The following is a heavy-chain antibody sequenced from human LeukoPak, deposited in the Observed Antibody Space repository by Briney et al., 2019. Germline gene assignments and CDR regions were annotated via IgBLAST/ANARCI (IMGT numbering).Heavy chain of an antibody. V-gene: IGHV4-59*01. CDR1: GGSISNYY. Sequence: KPSETLSLTCTVSGGSISNYYWSWIRQPPGKGLEWIGYISYIGSTNYSPSLKSRVTISEDTSKNQFSLKLSSVTAADTAVYYCAGSYYYYLDVWGKWTTVTVSS. J-gene: IGHJ6*03. CDR3: AGSYYYYLDV. CDR2: ISYIGST.